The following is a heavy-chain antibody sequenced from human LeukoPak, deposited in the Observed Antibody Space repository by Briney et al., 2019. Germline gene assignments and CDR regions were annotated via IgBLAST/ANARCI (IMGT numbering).Heavy chain of an antibody. Sequence: SETLSLTCTVSGGSISSYYWSWIRQPPGKGLEWIGYIYYSGSTNYNPSLKSRVTISVDTSKNQFSLKLSSVTAADTAVYYCARGRYPYDSSGYYHDYWGQGTLVTVSS. CDR1: GGSISSYY. CDR3: ARGRYPYDSSGYYHDY. D-gene: IGHD3-22*01. V-gene: IGHV4-59*08. CDR2: IYYSGST. J-gene: IGHJ4*02.